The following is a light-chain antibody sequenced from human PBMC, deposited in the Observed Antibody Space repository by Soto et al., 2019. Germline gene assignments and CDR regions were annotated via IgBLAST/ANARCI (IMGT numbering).Light chain of an antibody. CDR2: AAS. J-gene: IGKJ3*01. CDR3: HHRSNWPET. V-gene: IGKV1-39*01. Sequence: DIQMTQSPSSLSASVGDRVTITCRASQGISTYLNWYLQKPGKAPKLLIYAASSLQSGVPSRFSGSGSETDFTLTISSLQPEDFAVYYCHHRSNWPETFGPGTKVDIK. CDR1: QGISTY.